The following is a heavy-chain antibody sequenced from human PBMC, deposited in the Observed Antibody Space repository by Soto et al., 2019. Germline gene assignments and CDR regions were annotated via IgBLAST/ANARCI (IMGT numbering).Heavy chain of an antibody. CDR3: ATQLKGCGSTSCFNYFYYGLDV. V-gene: IGHV5-51*01. CDR1: GYDFTNYW. D-gene: IGHD2-2*01. CDR2: IYPADSDT. J-gene: IGHJ6*02. Sequence: PGESLKISCKGSGYDFTNYWIAWVRLMPGKGLEWMGIIYPADSDTRYNPSFQGQVTISADKSISTAYLQWSSLKASDTAMYYCATQLKGCGSTSCFNYFYYGLDVWGRGTTVTVSS.